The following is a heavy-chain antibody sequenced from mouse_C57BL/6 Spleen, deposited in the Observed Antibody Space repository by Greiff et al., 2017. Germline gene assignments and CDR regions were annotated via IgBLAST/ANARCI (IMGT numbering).Heavy chain of an antibody. J-gene: IGHJ2*01. V-gene: IGHV7-3*01. CDR2: IRNKANGYTT. D-gene: IGHD4-1*01. CDR3: ARQNWVYFDY. Sequence: GFIRNKANGYTTEYSASVKGRFTISRDNSQSILYLQMNALRAEDSATYYCARQNWVYFDYWGQGTTLTVSS.